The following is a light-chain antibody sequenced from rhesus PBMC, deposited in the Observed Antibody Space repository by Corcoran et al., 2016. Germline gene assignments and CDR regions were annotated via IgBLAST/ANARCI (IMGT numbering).Light chain of an antibody. CDR3: QQQDNSPRT. CDR1: QGISNW. Sequence: DIQMTQSPSSLSASVGDRVTITCRASQGISNWLAWYQQKPGKAPKLLIYRASNLETGGPSRLSGSGAGTDFTLTISSLQPEDIATYYCQQQDNSPRTFGQGTKVEIK. J-gene: IGKJ1*01. CDR2: RAS. V-gene: IGKV1-69*01.